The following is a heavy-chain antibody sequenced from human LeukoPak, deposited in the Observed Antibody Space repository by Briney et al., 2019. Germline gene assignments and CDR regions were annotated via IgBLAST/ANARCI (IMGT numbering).Heavy chain of an antibody. CDR3: ARVNANYDYVWGSYRVDY. J-gene: IGHJ4*02. CDR1: GYSISSGYY. Sequence: PETLSLTCTVSGYSISSGYYWGWIRHPPGKGLEWIGSIYHSGSTYYNPSLKSRVTISVDTSKNQFSLKLSSVTAADTAVYYCARVNANYDYVWGSYRVDYWGQGTLVTVSS. D-gene: IGHD3-16*02. V-gene: IGHV4-38-2*02. CDR2: IYHSGST.